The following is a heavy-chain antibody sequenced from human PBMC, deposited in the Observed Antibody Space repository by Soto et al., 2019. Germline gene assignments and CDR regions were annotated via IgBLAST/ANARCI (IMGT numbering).Heavy chain of an antibody. Sequence: ASVKVSCKASGGTFSSYAISWVRQAPGQGLEWMGGIIPIFGTANYAQKFQGRVTITADESTSTAYMELSSLRSEDTAVYYCAMTHVDTAMGPFDYWGQGTLVTVS. CDR2: IIPIFGTA. D-gene: IGHD5-18*01. CDR1: GGTFSSYA. J-gene: IGHJ4*02. CDR3: AMTHVDTAMGPFDY. V-gene: IGHV1-69*13.